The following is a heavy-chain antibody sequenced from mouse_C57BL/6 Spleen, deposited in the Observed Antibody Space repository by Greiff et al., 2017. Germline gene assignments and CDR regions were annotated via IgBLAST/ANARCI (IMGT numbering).Heavy chain of an antibody. CDR3: ARPNYYGSSSYWYFDV. D-gene: IGHD1-1*01. CDR1: GFTFSDYG. CDR2: FSNLAYSI. J-gene: IGHJ1*03. V-gene: IGHV5-15*01. Sequence: DVQLVESGGGLVQPGGSLKLSCAASGFTFSDYGMAWVRQAPRKGPEWVAFFSNLAYSIYYADTVTGRFTISRENAKNTLYLEMSSLRSEDTAMYYCARPNYYGSSSYWYFDVWGTGTTVTVSS.